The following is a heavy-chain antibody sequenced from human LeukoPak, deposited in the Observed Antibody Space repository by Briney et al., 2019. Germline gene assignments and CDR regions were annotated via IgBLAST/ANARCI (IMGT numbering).Heavy chain of an antibody. CDR1: GGSISSYY. CDR2: IYYSGST. D-gene: IGHD2-2*01. V-gene: IGHV4-59*01. J-gene: IGHJ4*02. Sequence: PSETLSLTCTVSGGSISSYYWSWIRQPPGKGLEWIGYIYYSGSTNYNPSLKSRVTISVDTSKNQFSLKLSPVTAADTAVYYCAREGRYCSSTSCRGHFDYWGQGTLVTVSS. CDR3: AREGRYCSSTSCRGHFDY.